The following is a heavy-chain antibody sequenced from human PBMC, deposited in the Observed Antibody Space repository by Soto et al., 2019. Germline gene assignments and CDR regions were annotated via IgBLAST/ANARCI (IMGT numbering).Heavy chain of an antibody. Sequence: EVQLVESGGGLVQPGGSLRLSCAASGFTFSSYWMSWVRQAPGKGLEWVANIKQDGSEKYYVDSVKGRFTISRDNAKNSLYLQMNSLRAEDTAVYYCARLEDGDYGGTFDYWGQGTLVTVSS. CDR2: IKQDGSEK. D-gene: IGHD4-17*01. CDR1: GFTFSSYW. CDR3: ARLEDGDYGGTFDY. V-gene: IGHV3-7*01. J-gene: IGHJ4*02.